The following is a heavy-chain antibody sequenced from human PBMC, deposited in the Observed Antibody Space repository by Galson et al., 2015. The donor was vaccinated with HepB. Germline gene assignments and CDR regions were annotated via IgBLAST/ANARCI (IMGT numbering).Heavy chain of an antibody. J-gene: IGHJ2*01. Sequence: PALVKPTQTLTLTCTFSGFSLSTTEMRVSWIRQPPGKALEWLARIDWDDDKSYSTSLKTRLTISKDTSKNQVVLTMTNMDPVDTATYYCARPGYSSGWYPWYFDLWGRGTLVTVSS. D-gene: IGHD6-19*01. CDR2: IDWDDDK. CDR3: ARPGYSSGWYPWYFDL. CDR1: GFSLSTTEMR. V-gene: IGHV2-70*04.